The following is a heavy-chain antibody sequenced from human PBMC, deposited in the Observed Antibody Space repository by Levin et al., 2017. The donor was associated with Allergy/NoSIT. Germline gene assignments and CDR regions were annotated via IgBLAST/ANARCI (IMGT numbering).Heavy chain of an antibody. Sequence: AASVKVSCAASGFTVSSNYMSWVRQAPGKGLEWVSVIYSGGRTDYADSVKGRFTISRDNSKNTLYLQMNSLRAEDTAVYYCVRDMKSEGSWTRFDPWDQGTLVTVSS. J-gene: IGHJ5*02. CDR3: VRDMKSEGSWTRFDP. D-gene: IGHD3/OR15-3a*01. CDR2: IYSGGRT. V-gene: IGHV3-53*01. CDR1: GFTVSSNY.